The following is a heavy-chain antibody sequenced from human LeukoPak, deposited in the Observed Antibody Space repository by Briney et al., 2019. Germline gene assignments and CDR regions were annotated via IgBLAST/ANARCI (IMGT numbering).Heavy chain of an antibody. V-gene: IGHV1-8*01. CDR2: MNPNSGNT. J-gene: IGHJ4*02. CDR1: GYTFTSYD. CDR3: AGVRGDSGYDPIDY. D-gene: IGHD5-12*01. Sequence: ASVKVSCKASGYTFTSYDINWVRQATGQGLEWMGWMNPNSGNTGYAQKFQGRVAMTRNTSISTAYMELSSLRSEDTAVYYCAGVRGDSGYDPIDYWGQGTLVTVSS.